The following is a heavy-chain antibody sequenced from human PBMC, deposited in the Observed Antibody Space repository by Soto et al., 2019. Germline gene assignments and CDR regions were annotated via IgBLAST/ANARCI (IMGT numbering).Heavy chain of an antibody. CDR3: ARDAAMVGYNWFDP. CDR2: IYYSGST. V-gene: IGHV4-31*03. J-gene: IGHJ5*02. CDR1: GGSISSGGYY. Sequence: QVQLQESGPGLVKPSQTLSLTCTVSGGSISSGGYYWSWIRQHPGKGLEWIGYIYYSGSTYYNPSLKSRVTISVDTSKNQFSLKLSSVTAADMAVYYCARDAAMVGYNWFDPWGQGTLVTVSS. D-gene: IGHD3-10*02.